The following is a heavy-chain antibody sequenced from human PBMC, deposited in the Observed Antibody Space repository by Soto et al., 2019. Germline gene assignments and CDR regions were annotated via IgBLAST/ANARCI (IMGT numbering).Heavy chain of an antibody. J-gene: IGHJ4*02. CDR3: ARAVGGPTSNLDY. CDR1: GYTFTSYY. Sequence: ASVKVSCKASGYTFTSYYMHWVRQAPGQRLEWMGWINAGNGNTKYSQKFQGRVTITRDTSASTAYMELSSLRSEDTAVYYCARAVGGPTSNLDYWGQGTLVTSPQ. V-gene: IGHV1-3*01. CDR2: INAGNGNT. D-gene: IGHD3-16*01.